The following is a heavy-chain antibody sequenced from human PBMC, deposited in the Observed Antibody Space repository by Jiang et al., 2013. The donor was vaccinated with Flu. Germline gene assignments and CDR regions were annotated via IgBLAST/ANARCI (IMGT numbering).Heavy chain of an antibody. J-gene: IGHJ6*03. CDR2: IIPIFGTA. D-gene: IGHD4-17*01. CDR3: ARVDYGETQYYYYYYMDV. V-gene: IGHV1-69*01. Sequence: GQGLEWMGGIIPIFGTANYAQKFQGRVTITADESTSTAYMELSSLRSEDTAVYYCARVDYGETQYYYYYYMDVWGKGTTVTVSS.